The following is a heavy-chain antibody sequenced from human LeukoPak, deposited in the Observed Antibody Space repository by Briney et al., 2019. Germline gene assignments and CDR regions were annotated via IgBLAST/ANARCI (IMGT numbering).Heavy chain of an antibody. CDR2: ITGDGDRT. J-gene: IGHJ3*01. Sequence: PGGSLRLSCAASGFTFDDYAKHWVRQAPGKGLEWVSFITGDGDRTTYADSVKGRFTISRDNSKNSLYLQMNSLRTEDTALYYCAKDYCGDDCYIHDAFDVWGHGTMVTVSS. CDR3: AKDYCGDDCYIHDAFDV. CDR1: GFTFDDYA. V-gene: IGHV3-43*02. D-gene: IGHD2-21*02.